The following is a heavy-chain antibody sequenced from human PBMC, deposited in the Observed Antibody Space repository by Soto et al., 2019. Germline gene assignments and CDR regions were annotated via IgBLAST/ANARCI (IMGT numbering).Heavy chain of an antibody. Sequence: GGSLRLSCAASRFTINTYAMTWVRQAPGKGLEWVSSLGRGGDTYYADSVKGRFTISRDNSKNTLYLQMNSLRAEDTAVYYCAREGLVGDQYYFDYWGQGTLVTVSS. CDR3: AREGLVGDQYYFDY. V-gene: IGHV3-23*01. CDR1: RFTINTYA. CDR2: LGRGGDT. D-gene: IGHD2-8*02. J-gene: IGHJ4*02.